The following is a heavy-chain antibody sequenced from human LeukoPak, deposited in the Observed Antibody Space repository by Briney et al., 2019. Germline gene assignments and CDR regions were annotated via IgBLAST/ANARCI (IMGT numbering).Heavy chain of an antibody. CDR2: FDPEDGET. CDR3: ATPYDSSGYYYLQYAFDI. V-gene: IGHV1-24*01. CDR1: GYTLTELS. D-gene: IGHD3-22*01. J-gene: IGHJ3*02. Sequence: ASVKVSWKVSGYTLTELSMHCVRQAPGKGLEWMGCFDPEDGETIYAQKFQGRVTMTEDTSTDTAYMELSSLRSEDTAVYYCATPYDSSGYYYLQYAFDIWGQGTMVTVSS.